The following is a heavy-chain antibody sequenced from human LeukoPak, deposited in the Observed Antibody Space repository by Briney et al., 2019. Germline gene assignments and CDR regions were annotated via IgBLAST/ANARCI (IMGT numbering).Heavy chain of an antibody. D-gene: IGHD3-10*01. V-gene: IGHV3-11*04. Sequence: KSGGSLRLSCAASGFTFSDYYMSWIRQAPGKWLEWVSYISSSGSTIYYADSVKGRFTISRDNAKNSLYLQMNSLRAEDTAVYYCARISTMVRGPTDYWGQGTLVTVSS. J-gene: IGHJ4*02. CDR2: ISSSGSTI. CDR1: GFTFSDYY. CDR3: ARISTMVRGPTDY.